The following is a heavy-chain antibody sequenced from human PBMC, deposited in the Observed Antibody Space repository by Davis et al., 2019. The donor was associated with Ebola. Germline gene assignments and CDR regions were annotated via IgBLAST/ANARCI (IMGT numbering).Heavy chain of an antibody. CDR3: ARRLEVPAAMRYYYYYGMDV. CDR2: ISSSSSYI. D-gene: IGHD2-2*01. J-gene: IGHJ6*02. Sequence: PGGSLRLSCAASGFTFSSYSMNWVRQAPGKGLEWVSSISSSSSYIYYADSVKGRFTISRDNAKNSLYLQMNSLKTEDTAVYYCARRLEVPAAMRYYYYYGMDVWGQGTTVTVSS. CDR1: GFTFSSYS. V-gene: IGHV3-21*04.